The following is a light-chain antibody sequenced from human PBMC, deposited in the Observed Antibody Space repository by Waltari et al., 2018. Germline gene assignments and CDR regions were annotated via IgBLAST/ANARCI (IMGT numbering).Light chain of an antibody. Sequence: QSVVTQPPSASGTPGQSVTISCSGSGSNIGSNPVSWYQVLPGSAPKLLIHSTSHRPSGITDRFSGSKSGTSASLAISGLQFDDEADYYCAAWDGSLYGYVLGTGTKVTVL. CDR2: STS. J-gene: IGLJ1*01. CDR1: GSNIGSNP. V-gene: IGLV1-44*01. CDR3: AAWDGSLYGYV.